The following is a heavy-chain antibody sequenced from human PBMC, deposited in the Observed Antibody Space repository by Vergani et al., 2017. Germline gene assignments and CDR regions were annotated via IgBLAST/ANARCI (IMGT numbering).Heavy chain of an antibody. CDR2: ILYDGRNK. D-gene: IGHD5/OR15-5a*01. CDR3: ARDLHGSTDSYDS. CDR1: GFTFSTYV. Sequence: QVQLVESGGGVVQSGRSLRLSCAASGFTFSTYVTHCVRQAPGKGLVWVSVILYDGRNKYYADSVKGRFTISRDKSKSTLYLQMNSLRAEDTAVYYCARDLHGSTDSYDSWDQGTMVTVSS. J-gene: IGHJ3*02. V-gene: IGHV3-30*19.